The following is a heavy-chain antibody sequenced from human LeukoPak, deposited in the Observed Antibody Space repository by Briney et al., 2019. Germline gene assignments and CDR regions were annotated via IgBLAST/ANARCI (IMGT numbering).Heavy chain of an antibody. CDR2: IYYSGST. Sequence: SETLSLTCTVSGGSISSGGYYWSWIRPHPGKGLEWIGYIYYSGSTYYNPSLKSRVTISVDTSKNQFSLKLSSVTAADTAVYYCARRGRAAAGNLDYWGQGTLVTVSS. D-gene: IGHD6-13*01. J-gene: IGHJ4*02. V-gene: IGHV4-31*03. CDR3: ARRGRAAAGNLDY. CDR1: GGSISSGGYY.